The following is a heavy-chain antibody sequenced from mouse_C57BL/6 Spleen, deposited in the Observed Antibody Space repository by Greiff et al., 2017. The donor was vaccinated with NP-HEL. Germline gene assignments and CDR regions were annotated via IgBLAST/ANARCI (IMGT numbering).Heavy chain of an antibody. J-gene: IGHJ2*01. CDR2: IHPNSGST. CDR3: ASEGAYYGSSCSYYFDY. V-gene: IGHV1-64*01. Sequence: VQLQQPGAELVKPGASVKLSCKASGYTFTSYWMHWVKQRPGQGLEWIGMIHPNSGSTNYNEKFKSKATLTVDKSSSTAYMQLSSLTSEDSAVYYCASEGAYYGSSCSYYFDYWGQGTTLTVSS. CDR1: GYTFTSYW. D-gene: IGHD1-1*01.